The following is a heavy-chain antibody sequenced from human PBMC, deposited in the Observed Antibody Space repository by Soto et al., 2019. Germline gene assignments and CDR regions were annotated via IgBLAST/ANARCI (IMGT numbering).Heavy chain of an antibody. Sequence: ASETLSLTCTVSGGSISSSSYYWGWIRQPPGKGLEWIGSIYYSGSAYYNPSVKSRVTISLDTSKNQFSLKLSSVTAADTAVFYCARRVGEPLHYFDYWGQGALVTVSS. CDR2: IYYSGSA. J-gene: IGHJ4*02. CDR1: GGSISSSSYY. V-gene: IGHV4-39*01. CDR3: ARRVGEPLHYFDY. D-gene: IGHD1-26*01.